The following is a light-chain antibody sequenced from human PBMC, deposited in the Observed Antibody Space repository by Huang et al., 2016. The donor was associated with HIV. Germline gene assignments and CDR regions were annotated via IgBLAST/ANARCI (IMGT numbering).Light chain of an antibody. Sequence: EIVMTQSPVTLSVSPGERATRSCRASQSVSSNLAWYQQKAGQAPRLRIYGASTSATGIPARFSGSGSVTEFTLTISSLQSEDFAVYYCQRYNNWPPEETFGPGTKVDIK. J-gene: IGKJ3*01. CDR2: GAS. V-gene: IGKV3-15*01. CDR3: QRYNNWPPEET. CDR1: QSVSSN.